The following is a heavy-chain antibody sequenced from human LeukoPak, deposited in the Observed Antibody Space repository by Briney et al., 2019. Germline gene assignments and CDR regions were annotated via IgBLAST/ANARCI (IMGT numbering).Heavy chain of an antibody. CDR2: IYPRDSDT. CDR3: ARHGSIYYYMDV. Sequence: GESLKISCKGSGYKFTNYWIAWVRQMPGQGLEWLGIIYPRDSDTRYSPSFQGQVTISVDTSIDTAYLQWSSVRASDTAMYYCARHGSIYYYMDVWGKGTTVTVSS. CDR1: GYKFTNYW. V-gene: IGHV5-51*01. J-gene: IGHJ6*03. D-gene: IGHD2-15*01.